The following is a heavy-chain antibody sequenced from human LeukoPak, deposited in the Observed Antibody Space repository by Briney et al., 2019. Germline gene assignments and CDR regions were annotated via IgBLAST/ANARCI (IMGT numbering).Heavy chain of an antibody. CDR2: ISYDGSTK. CDR3: AKADFTSGWVEDY. D-gene: IGHD6-19*01. Sequence: GGSLRLSCAASGFTFTNYAMHWVRQAPGKGLEWAALISYDGSTKYCADSVKGRFTISRDNSNNTLYLQMTNLRGDDTAVYYCAKADFTSGWVEDYWGQGTLVTVSS. J-gene: IGHJ4*02. CDR1: GFTFTNYA. V-gene: IGHV3-30*18.